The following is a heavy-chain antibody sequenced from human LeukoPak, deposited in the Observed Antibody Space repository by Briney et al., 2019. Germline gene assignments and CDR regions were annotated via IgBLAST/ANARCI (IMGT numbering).Heavy chain of an antibody. V-gene: IGHV1-2*02. Sequence: ASVKVSCKASGYTFTGYYMHWVRQAPGQGLEWMGWINPNSGGTNYAQKFQGRVTMTRDTSISTAYMELSRLRSDDTAVYYCAREVDTAMVGNDYWGQGTLVTVSS. D-gene: IGHD5-18*01. CDR2: INPNSGGT. CDR1: GYTFTGYY. CDR3: AREVDTAMVGNDY. J-gene: IGHJ4*02.